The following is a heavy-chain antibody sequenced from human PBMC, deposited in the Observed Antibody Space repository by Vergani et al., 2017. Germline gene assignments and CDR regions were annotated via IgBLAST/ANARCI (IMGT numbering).Heavy chain of an antibody. Sequence: QVQLQQWGAGLLKPSETLSLTCAVYGGSFSGYYWSWIRQPPGKGLEWIGEINNSGSTNYNPSLKSRVTISVDTSKNQFSLKLSSVTAGETAVYYCARAGAYRPLLRSIWVGFDYWGQGTLVTVSS. V-gene: IGHV4-34*01. CDR2: INNSGST. CDR3: ARAGAYRPLLRSIWVGFDY. CDR1: GGSFSGYY. J-gene: IGHJ4*02. D-gene: IGHD2-21*02.